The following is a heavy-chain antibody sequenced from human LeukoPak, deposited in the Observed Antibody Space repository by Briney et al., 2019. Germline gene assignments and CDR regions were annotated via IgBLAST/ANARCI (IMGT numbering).Heavy chain of an antibody. Sequence: GGSLRLSCAASGFTFSSYAMSWVRQPPGKGLEWVSAISGSGGSTYYADSVKGRFTISRDNSKNTLCLQMNSLRAEDTAVYYCAKLKYSSGYFDYWGQGTLVTVSS. J-gene: IGHJ4*02. CDR2: ISGSGGST. D-gene: IGHD3-22*01. CDR3: AKLKYSSGYFDY. V-gene: IGHV3-23*01. CDR1: GFTFSSYA.